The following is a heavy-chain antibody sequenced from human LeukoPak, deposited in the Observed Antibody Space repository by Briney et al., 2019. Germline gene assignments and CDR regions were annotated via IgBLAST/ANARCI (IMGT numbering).Heavy chain of an antibody. CDR3: ARVGAMTTVVTGWFDP. CDR2: INAGNGNT. Sequence: ASVKVSCKASGGTFSSYAISWVRQAPGQRLEWMGWINAGNGNTKYSQKFQGRVTITRDTSASTAYMELSSLRSEDTAVYYCARVGAMTTVVTGWFDPWGQGTLVTVSS. J-gene: IGHJ5*02. D-gene: IGHD4-23*01. CDR1: GGTFSSYA. V-gene: IGHV1-3*01.